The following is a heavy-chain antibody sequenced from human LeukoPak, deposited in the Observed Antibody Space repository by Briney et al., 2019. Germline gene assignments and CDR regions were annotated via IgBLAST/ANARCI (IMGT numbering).Heavy chain of an antibody. J-gene: IGHJ6*04. CDR2: IYSGGST. Sequence: AGGSLRLSCAASGFTVSSNYMSWVRQAPGKGLEWVSVIYSGGSTYYADSVKGRFTISRDNSKNTLYLQMNSLRAEDTAVYYCARDSLDVVRGVIPRAYYYYGMDVWGKGTTVTASS. CDR1: GFTVSSNY. CDR3: ARDSLDVVRGVIPRAYYYYGMDV. V-gene: IGHV3-53*01. D-gene: IGHD3-10*01.